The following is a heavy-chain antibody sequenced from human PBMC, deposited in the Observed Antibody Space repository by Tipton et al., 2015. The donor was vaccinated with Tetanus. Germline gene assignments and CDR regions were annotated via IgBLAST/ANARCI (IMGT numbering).Heavy chain of an antibody. Sequence: TLSLTCTVSGGSVSSGSYYWSWIRQPPGKGLEWIGYFFYSGSTNYNPSLKSRVSMAVGTPKNQFSLQLRSVTAADTAVYYCARGDGYHYYYHMDVWGRGTTVTVSS. CDR3: ARGDGYHYYYHMDV. J-gene: IGHJ6*04. CDR1: GGSVSSGSYY. V-gene: IGHV4-61*01. D-gene: IGHD1-26*01. CDR2: FFYSGST.